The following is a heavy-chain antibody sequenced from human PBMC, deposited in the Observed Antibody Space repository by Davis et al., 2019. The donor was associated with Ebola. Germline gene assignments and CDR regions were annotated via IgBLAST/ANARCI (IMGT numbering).Heavy chain of an antibody. CDR2: IVVGSGNT. Sequence: LVKVSCKASGFTFTSSAVQWVRQARGQRLEWIGWIVVGSGNTNYAQKFQERVTITRDMSTSTAYMELSSLRSEDTAVYYCAADPHYYYYYGMDVWGQGTTVTVSS. CDR1: GFTFTSSA. J-gene: IGHJ6*02. CDR3: AADPHYYYYYGMDV. V-gene: IGHV1-58*01.